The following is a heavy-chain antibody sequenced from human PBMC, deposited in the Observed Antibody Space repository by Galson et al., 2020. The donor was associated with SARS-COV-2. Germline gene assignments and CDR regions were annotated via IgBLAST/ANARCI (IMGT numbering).Heavy chain of an antibody. D-gene: IGHD5-12*01. CDR1: GFTSSRYA. V-gene: IGHV3-23*01. CDR3: VRQGVFDSSGYNPFDV. CDR2: ISGLSN. Sequence: QASETLSLTCAASGFTSSRYAMGWVRQAPGKGLEWVSAISGLSNYYAEPGRGRFTISRDNSKNTVDLQMNILTAEDTAIYYCVRQGVFDSSGYNPFDVWGQGTLVTVSS. J-gene: IGHJ4*02.